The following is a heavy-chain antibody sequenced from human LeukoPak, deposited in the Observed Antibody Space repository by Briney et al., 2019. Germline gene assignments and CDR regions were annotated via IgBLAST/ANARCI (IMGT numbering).Heavy chain of an antibody. V-gene: IGHV4-39*01. CDR1: GGSISSTGYY. CDR2: IYYSGST. Sequence: PSETLSLTCTVSGGSISSTGYYWGWIRQPPGKGLGWIGSIYYSGSTYYNPSLKSRVTISVDTSKNQFSLKLNSVTAADTAVYYCARTYGDYSYNCFDPWGQGTLVTVSS. CDR3: ARTYGDYSYNCFDP. J-gene: IGHJ5*02. D-gene: IGHD4-17*01.